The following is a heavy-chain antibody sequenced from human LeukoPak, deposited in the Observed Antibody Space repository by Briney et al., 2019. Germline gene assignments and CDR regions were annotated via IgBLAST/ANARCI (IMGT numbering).Heavy chain of an antibody. D-gene: IGHD1-1*01. V-gene: IGHV1-18*01. Sequence: VSVKVSCRAFGYSFGNYGISWVRQAPGQGLEWLGWISAHNGNTNYARKFQGRVTMTTDTSTSTAYMELTSLRSDDTAMYYCARDDRYLLPSAYYSNGLDVWGQGTTVTVSS. CDR1: GYSFGNYG. J-gene: IGHJ6*02. CDR2: ISAHNGNT. CDR3: ARDDRYLLPSAYYSNGLDV.